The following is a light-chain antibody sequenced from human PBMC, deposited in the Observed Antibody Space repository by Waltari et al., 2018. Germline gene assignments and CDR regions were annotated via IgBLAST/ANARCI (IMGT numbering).Light chain of an antibody. J-gene: IGKJ2*01. CDR1: QNINKW. CDR2: VAS. V-gene: IGKV1-5*03. Sequence: DIQLTQSPSTLSASVGDRVTITCRASQNINKWLAWYQQKPGKAPKLLIYVASTLQSGVPSRFSGGGSGTEFTLTFSSLQPDDFATYYCQQYHTSYTFGQGTKLEIK. CDR3: QQYHTSYT.